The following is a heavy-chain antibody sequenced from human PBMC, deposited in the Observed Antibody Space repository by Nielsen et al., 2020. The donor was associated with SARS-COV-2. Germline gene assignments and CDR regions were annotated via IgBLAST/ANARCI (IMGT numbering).Heavy chain of an antibody. CDR2: VHHSGST. D-gene: IGHD5-24*01. CDR3: ARAAGWGWLQAIPPEFDY. CDR1: GDGGSIGDYF. V-gene: IGHV4-59*01. J-gene: IGHJ4*02. Sequence: SETLSLTCSVSGDGGSIGDYFWTWIRQPPGKGLEWIGYVHHSGSTYYNPSLKSRVTISVDTSKNQFSLKLSSVTAADTAVYYCARAAGWGWLQAIPPEFDYWGQGTLVTVSS.